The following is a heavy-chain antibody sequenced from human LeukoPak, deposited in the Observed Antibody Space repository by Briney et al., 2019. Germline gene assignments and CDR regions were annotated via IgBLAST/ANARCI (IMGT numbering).Heavy chain of an antibody. CDR1: GGSISSYY. J-gene: IGHJ4*02. CDR2: IYYSGST. Sequence: SETLSLTCTVSGGSISSYYWSWIRQPPGKGLEWIGYIYYSGSTNYNPSLKSRVTISVDTSKNQFSLKLSSVTAADTAVYYCARGTSPSYDSSGYYPGCLDYWGQGTLVTVSS. V-gene: IGHV4-59*01. D-gene: IGHD3-22*01. CDR3: ARGTSPSYDSSGYYPGCLDY.